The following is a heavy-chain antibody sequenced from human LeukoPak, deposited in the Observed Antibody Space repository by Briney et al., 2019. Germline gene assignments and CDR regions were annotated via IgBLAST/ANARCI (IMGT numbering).Heavy chain of an antibody. Sequence: ASVKVSCKVSGYTLTELSMHWVRQAPGEGLEWMGGSDPEDGETIYAQKFQGRVTLTEDTSADTAYMELSSLRAEDTAVYYCARFAWNTHYYGMDVWGQGTTVTVSS. CDR1: GYTLTELS. CDR2: SDPEDGET. J-gene: IGHJ6*02. V-gene: IGHV1-24*01. CDR3: ARFAWNTHYYGMDV. D-gene: IGHD1/OR15-1a*01.